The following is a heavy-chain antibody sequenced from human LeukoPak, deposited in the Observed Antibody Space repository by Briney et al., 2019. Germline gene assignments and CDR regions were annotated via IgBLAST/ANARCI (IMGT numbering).Heavy chain of an antibody. CDR3: ARETRLRYYYYGMDV. CDR1: GFTFSSYE. J-gene: IGHJ6*02. V-gene: IGHV3-48*03. CDR2: ISSSGSTI. Sequence: GGSLRLSCAASGFTFSSYEMNWVRQAPGKGLEWVSYISSSGSTIYYADSVKGRFTISRDNAKNSLYLQMNSLGAEDTAVYYCARETRLRYYYYGMDVWGQGTTVTVSS. D-gene: IGHD2-21*02.